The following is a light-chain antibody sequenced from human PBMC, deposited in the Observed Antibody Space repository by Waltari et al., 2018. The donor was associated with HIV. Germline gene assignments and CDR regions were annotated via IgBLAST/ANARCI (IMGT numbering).Light chain of an antibody. V-gene: IGLV2-14*01. Sequence: QSALTQPASVSGSPGQSITISCTGTSSDVGGYKYVSWYLQQPGKAPKLLISEVSNRPSGVSNRFSGSKSGNTASLTISGLQAEDEADYYCSSYTTSSTWVFGGGIKLTVL. CDR2: EVS. J-gene: IGLJ3*02. CDR3: SSYTTSSTWV. CDR1: SSDVGGYKY.